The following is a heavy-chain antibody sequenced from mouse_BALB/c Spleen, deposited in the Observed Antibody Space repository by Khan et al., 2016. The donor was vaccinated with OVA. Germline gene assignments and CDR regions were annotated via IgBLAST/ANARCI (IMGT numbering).Heavy chain of an antibody. Sequence: VELVESGPGLVAPSQSLSITCTVSGFSLTGYGVNWVRQPPGKGLEWLGMIWGDGSTDYNSGIKSRLSITKDNSKSQVFLKMNSLQTDDTARYXCARAYYANYREAMDYWGQGNSVTVSS. CDR2: IWGDGST. J-gene: IGHJ4*01. D-gene: IGHD2-10*01. CDR3: ARAYYANYREAMDY. CDR1: GFSLTGYG. V-gene: IGHV2-6-7*01.